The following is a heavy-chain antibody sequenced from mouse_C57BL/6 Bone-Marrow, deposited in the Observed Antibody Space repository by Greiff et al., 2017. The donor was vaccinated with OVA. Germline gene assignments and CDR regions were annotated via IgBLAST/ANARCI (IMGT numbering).Heavy chain of an antibody. CDR3: AKAGDYGSSLWYFDV. J-gene: IGHJ1*03. Sequence: EVKLQQSGPELVKPGASVKISCKASGYSFTDYNMNWVKQSNGKSLEWIGVINPNYGTTSYNQKFKGKATLTVDQSSSTAYMQLNSLTSEDSAVYNCAKAGDYGSSLWYFDVWGTGTTVTVSS. CDR2: INPNYGTT. V-gene: IGHV1-39*01. CDR1: GYSFTDYN. D-gene: IGHD1-1*01.